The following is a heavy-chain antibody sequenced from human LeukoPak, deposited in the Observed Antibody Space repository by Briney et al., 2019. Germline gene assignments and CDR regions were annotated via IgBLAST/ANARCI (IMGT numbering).Heavy chain of an antibody. D-gene: IGHD5-18*01. J-gene: IGHJ3*02. Sequence: GGSLRLSCAASGFTFSSYAMSWVRQAPGKGLEWVSAISGSGGSTYYADSVKGRFAISRDSSKNTLYLQMNSLRAEDTAVYYCAKGYSYGLDAFDIWGQGTMVTVSS. V-gene: IGHV3-23*01. CDR1: GFTFSSYA. CDR2: ISGSGGST. CDR3: AKGYSYGLDAFDI.